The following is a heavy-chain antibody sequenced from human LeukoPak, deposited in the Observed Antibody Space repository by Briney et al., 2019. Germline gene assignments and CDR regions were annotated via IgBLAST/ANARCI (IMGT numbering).Heavy chain of an antibody. CDR3: AGGSSTPGDWFDP. V-gene: IGHV4-59*01. J-gene: IGHJ5*02. CDR1: GGSISSYY. D-gene: IGHD2-2*01. Sequence: SETLSLTCTVSGGSISSYYWSWIRQPPGKGLESIGYIYYSGSTNYNPSLKSRVTISVDTSKNQFSLKLSSVTAADTAVYHCAGGSSTPGDWFDPWGQGTLVTVSS. CDR2: IYYSGST.